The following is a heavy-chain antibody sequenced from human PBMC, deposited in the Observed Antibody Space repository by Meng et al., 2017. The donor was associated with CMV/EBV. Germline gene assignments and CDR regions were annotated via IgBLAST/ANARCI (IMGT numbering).Heavy chain of an antibody. CDR1: GGSFSGYY. Sequence: HVQLLQWGAGLLKHSETLVRTCAAYGGSFSGYYWSWIRQPPGKGLEWIGEINHSGSTNYNPSLKSRVTISVDTSKNQFSLKLSSVTAADTAVYYCARRDYSNHYYFDYWGQGTLVTVSS. J-gene: IGHJ4*02. D-gene: IGHD4-11*01. CDR2: INHSGST. CDR3: ARRDYSNHYYFDY. V-gene: IGHV4-34*01.